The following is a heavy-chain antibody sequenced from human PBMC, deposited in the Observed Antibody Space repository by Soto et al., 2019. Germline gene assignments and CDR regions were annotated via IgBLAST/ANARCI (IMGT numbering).Heavy chain of an antibody. V-gene: IGHV1-69*06. Sequence: GASVKVSCKASGGTFSSYAISWLRQAPGQGLGWMGGIIPIFGTANYAQKFQGRVTITADKSTSTAYMELSSLRSEDTAVYYCARSRPLEYGSSTSCYLNWFDPWGQGTLGTVSS. J-gene: IGHJ5*02. CDR3: ARSRPLEYGSSTSCYLNWFDP. CDR1: GGTFSSYA. CDR2: IIPIFGTA. D-gene: IGHD2-2*01.